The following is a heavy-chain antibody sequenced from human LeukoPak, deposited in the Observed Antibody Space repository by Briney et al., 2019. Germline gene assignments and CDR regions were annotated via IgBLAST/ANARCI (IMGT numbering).Heavy chain of an antibody. CDR3: ARAHYSGSFGY. CDR1: GFIFDDYG. V-gene: IGHV3-20*04. D-gene: IGHD1-26*01. Sequence: GGSLRLSCAASGFIFDDYGMSWVRQAPGKGLEWVSGINWNGGSTGYADSVKGRFTISRDDAKNSLYLQMNSLRAEDTALYYCARAHYSGSFGYWGQGTLVTVSS. CDR2: INWNGGST. J-gene: IGHJ4*02.